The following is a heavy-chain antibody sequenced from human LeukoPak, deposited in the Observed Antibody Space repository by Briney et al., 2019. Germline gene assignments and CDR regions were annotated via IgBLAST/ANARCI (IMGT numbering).Heavy chain of an antibody. CDR3: ARNSLRCSSTSCYEQH. CDR2: IIPIFGTA. CDR1: GGTFSSYA. V-gene: IGHV1-69*05. D-gene: IGHD2-2*01. J-gene: IGHJ1*01. Sequence: SVKVSCKASGGTFSSYAVSWVRQAPGQGLEWMGGIIPIFGTANYAQKCQGRGTITTDESTSTAYMELSSLRSEDTALYYCARNSLRCSSTSCYEQHWGQGTLVTVSS.